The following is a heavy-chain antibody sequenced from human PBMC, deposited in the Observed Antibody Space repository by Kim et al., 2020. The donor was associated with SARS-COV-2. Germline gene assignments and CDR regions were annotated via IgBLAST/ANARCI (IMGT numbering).Heavy chain of an antibody. V-gene: IGHV1-69*13. J-gene: IGHJ4*02. CDR3: ARENRIAAAGFDY. CDR1: GGTFSSYA. CDR2: IIPIFGTA. Sequence: SVKVSCKASGGTFSSYAISWVRQAPGQGLEWMGGIIPIFGTANYAQKFQGRVTITADESTSTAYMELSSLRSEDTAVYYCARENRIAAAGFDYWGQGTLVTVSS. D-gene: IGHD6-13*01.